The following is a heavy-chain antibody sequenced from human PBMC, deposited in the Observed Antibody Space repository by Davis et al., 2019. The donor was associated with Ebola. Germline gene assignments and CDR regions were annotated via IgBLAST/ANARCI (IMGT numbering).Heavy chain of an antibody. J-gene: IGHJ6*04. CDR1: GFTFSGSA. V-gene: IGHV3-73*01. CDR3: ARYLDYRYPSDYYYGMDV. D-gene: IGHD3-16*01. CDR2: IRSKANSYAT. Sequence: PGGSLRLSCAASGFTFSGSAMHWVRQASGKGLEWVGRIRSKANSYATAYAASVKGRFTISRDDSKNTAYLQMNSLKTEDTAVYYCARYLDYRYPSDYYYGMDVWGKGTTVTVSS.